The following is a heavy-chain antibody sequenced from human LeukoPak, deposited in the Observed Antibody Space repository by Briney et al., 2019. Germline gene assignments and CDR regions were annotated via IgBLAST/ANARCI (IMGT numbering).Heavy chain of an antibody. CDR1: GFTFSSYE. CDR2: ISSSGSTI. Sequence: GRSLRLSCAASGFTFSSYEMNWVRQAPGKGLEWVSYISSSGSTIYYADSVKGRFTIFRDNAKNSLYLQMSSLRAEDTAVYYCARDPPYYYGSGSILTDYWGQGTLVTVSS. J-gene: IGHJ4*02. CDR3: ARDPPYYYGSGSILTDY. D-gene: IGHD3-10*01. V-gene: IGHV3-48*03.